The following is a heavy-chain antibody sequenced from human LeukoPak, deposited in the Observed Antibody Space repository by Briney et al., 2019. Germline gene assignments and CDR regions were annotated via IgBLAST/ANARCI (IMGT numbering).Heavy chain of an antibody. V-gene: IGHV5-51*01. D-gene: IGHD2-21*01. CDR1: GYTFINYW. Sequence: GESLKISCQGSGYTFINYWMAWVRQTPGKGLEWMGVIYPGDSDTRYSPSFQGQVTISADKSISIAYLQWSSLKASDTAVYYCARGIYSLNWFDPWGQGTLVTVSS. J-gene: IGHJ5*02. CDR3: ARGIYSLNWFDP. CDR2: IYPGDSDT.